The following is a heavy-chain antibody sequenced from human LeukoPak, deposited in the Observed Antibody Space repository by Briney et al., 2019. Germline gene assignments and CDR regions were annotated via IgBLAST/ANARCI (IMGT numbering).Heavy chain of an antibody. CDR2: IGTTYDT. V-gene: IGHV3-13*01. Sequence: PGGSLRLSCAASGDTFSTFDMHWVRQVTGKGLELVSAIGTTYDTYYSDSVKGRFTISRENAKTSLYLQMNSLTVGDTAIYYYARETSDTVIIPWYFDLWGRGTLVTVSS. J-gene: IGHJ2*01. CDR1: GDTFSTFD. D-gene: IGHD4-17*01. CDR3: ARETSDTVIIPWYFDL.